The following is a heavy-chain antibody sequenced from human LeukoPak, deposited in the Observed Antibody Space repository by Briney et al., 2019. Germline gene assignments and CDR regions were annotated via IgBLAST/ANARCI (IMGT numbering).Heavy chain of an antibody. CDR3: AKESNSSDNWYFDL. Sequence: SETLSLTCTVSGGSISSYYWSWIRQPPGKGLEWIGYIYYSGSTNYHPSLKSRVTLSVDTSKSQFSLKLSSVTAADTAVYYCAKESNSSDNWYFDLWGRGTLVTVSS. V-gene: IGHV4-59*01. J-gene: IGHJ2*01. CDR1: GGSISSYY. CDR2: IYYSGST. D-gene: IGHD2/OR15-2a*01.